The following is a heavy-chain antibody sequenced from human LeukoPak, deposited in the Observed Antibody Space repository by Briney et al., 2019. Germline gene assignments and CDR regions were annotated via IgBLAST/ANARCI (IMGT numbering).Heavy chain of an antibody. CDR2: MNPNSGNT. J-gene: IGHJ6*04. CDR1: GSTFASYD. D-gene: IGHD3-9*01. CDR3: ARGFVNLPGYWGV. Sequence: ASVKVSCKASGSTFASYDINWVRQATGQGLEWMGWMNPNSGNTGYAQKFQGRVTMTRDTSISTAYMELSSLTSEDTAVYYCARGFVNLPGYWGVWGKGTTVTVSS. V-gene: IGHV1-8*02.